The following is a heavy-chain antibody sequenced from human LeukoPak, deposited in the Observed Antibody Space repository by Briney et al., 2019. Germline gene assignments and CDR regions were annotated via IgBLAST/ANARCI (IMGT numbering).Heavy chain of an antibody. V-gene: IGHV1-24*01. CDR3: ATGGRLPYYFDY. Sequence: ASVKVSCKVSGYTLTELSMHWVRQAPGKGLEWMGGFDPEDGETIYAQKFQGRATMTEDTSTDTAYMELSSLRSEDTAVYYCATGGRLPYYFDYWGQGTLVTVSS. D-gene: IGHD5-18*01. J-gene: IGHJ4*02. CDR2: FDPEDGET. CDR1: GYTLTELS.